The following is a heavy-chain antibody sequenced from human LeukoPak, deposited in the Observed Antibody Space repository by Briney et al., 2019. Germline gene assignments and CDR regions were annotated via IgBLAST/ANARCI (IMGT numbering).Heavy chain of an antibody. V-gene: IGHV1-69*13. CDR1: GGTFSSYA. CDR3: ARGQGSEMATTASSHYYYMDV. D-gene: IGHD5-24*01. CDR2: IIPIFGTA. J-gene: IGHJ6*03. Sequence: SVKVSCKASGGTFSSYAISWVRQAPGQGLEWMGGIIPIFGTANYAQKFQGRVTITADESTSTAYMELSSLRSEDTAVYYCARGQGSEMATTASSHYYYMDVWGKGTTVTISS.